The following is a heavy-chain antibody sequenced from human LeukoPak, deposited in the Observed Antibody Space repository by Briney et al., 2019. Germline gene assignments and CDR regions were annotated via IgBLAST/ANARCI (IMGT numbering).Heavy chain of an antibody. V-gene: IGHV3-48*03. CDR3: ASGVYYGSGFYRYDYY. D-gene: IGHD3-10*01. Sequence: PGRSLRLSCEVFGLTFSKYEMNWVRQTPGKGLKWVAQISSSGRSISYADAVKGRFTISRDNANNSLYLQMSSLRVDDTAIYYCASGVYYGSGFYRYDYYWGQGTLVTVSS. CDR2: ISSSGRSI. J-gene: IGHJ4*02. CDR1: GLTFSKYE.